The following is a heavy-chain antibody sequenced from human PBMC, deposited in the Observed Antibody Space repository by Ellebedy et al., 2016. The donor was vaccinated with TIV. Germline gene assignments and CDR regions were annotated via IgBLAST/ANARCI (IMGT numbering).Heavy chain of an antibody. CDR3: AKEEWTGSKPRFEY. V-gene: IGHV3-30-3*01. CDR1: GFTFSRYP. CDR2: ISDDGSKK. Sequence: GGSLRLXXAASGFTFSRYPLHWVRQAPGKGLDWVAVISDDGSKKQYADSVNGRFTTSRDNSRNTLYLQMNSLRAEDTAVYYCAKEEWTGSKPRFEYWGQGTPVTVSS. D-gene: IGHD3/OR15-3a*01. J-gene: IGHJ4*02.